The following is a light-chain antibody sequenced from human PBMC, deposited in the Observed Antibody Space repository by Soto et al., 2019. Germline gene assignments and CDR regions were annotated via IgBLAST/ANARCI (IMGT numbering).Light chain of an antibody. CDR3: SSYTSSSTRGEV. CDR1: SSDVGGYNY. J-gene: IGLJ2*01. V-gene: IGLV2-14*01. CDR2: DVS. Sequence: QSALTQPASVSGSPGQSITISCTGTSSDVGGYNYVSWYQQHPGKAPKLMIYDVSNRPSGVSNRFSGSKSGNTASLTISGLQAEDEAEYYCSSYTSSSTRGEVFGGGTKVTVL.